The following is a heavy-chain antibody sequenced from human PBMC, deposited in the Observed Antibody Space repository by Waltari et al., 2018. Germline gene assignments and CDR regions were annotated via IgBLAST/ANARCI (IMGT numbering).Heavy chain of an antibody. CDR3: ARDPTQGRAYFDN. CDR1: GFTFHDYT. V-gene: IGHV3-43*01. Sequence: EVQLVESGGGVMKPGGSLRLSCAASGFTFHDYTLHWVRQPPGKGLEWGSLINWDGSSTFYADSVKGRFTISRDNSRNSLYLQMDSLRTEDTALYYCARDPTQGRAYFDNWGQGTPVTVSS. J-gene: IGHJ4*02. CDR2: INWDGSST.